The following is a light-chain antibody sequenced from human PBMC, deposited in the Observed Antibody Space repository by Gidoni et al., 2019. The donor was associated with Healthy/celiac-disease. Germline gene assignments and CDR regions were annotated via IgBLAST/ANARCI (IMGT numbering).Light chain of an antibody. V-gene: IGKV1-13*02. CDR3: QQCNSYPEVT. J-gene: IGKJ5*01. CDR2: DAS. CDR1: QGISSA. Sequence: AFQLTQSPSSLSASVGDRVTITCRASQGISSALAWYQQKPGKAPKLLIYDASSLESGVPSRFSGSGSGTDFTLTISSLQPEDFATYYCQQCNSYPEVTFGQGTRLEIK.